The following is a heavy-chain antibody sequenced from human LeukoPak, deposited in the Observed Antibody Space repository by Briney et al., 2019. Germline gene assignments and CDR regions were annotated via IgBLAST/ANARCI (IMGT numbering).Heavy chain of an antibody. D-gene: IGHD3-3*01. CDR3: ARGVLEWFNSFAP. CDR2: MNPNSGNT. CDR1: GYTFTSSD. Sequence: ASVKVSCKASGYTFTSSDINWVRQAPGQGLEWMGWMNPNSGNTDYAQKFQGRVTMTRNTSLSTAYMEMSSLRSEDTAVYYCARGVLEWFNSFAPWGQGTLVTASS. J-gene: IGHJ5*02. V-gene: IGHV1-8*01.